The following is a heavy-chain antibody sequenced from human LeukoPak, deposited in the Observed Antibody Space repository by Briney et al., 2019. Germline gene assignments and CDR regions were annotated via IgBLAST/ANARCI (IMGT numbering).Heavy chain of an antibody. V-gene: IGHV3-23*01. J-gene: IGHJ4*02. CDR1: GFTFSSYA. CDR2: ISGSGGST. D-gene: IGHD5-18*01. CDR3: ASVTSGYTYYDY. Sequence: PGGSLRLSCAASGFTFSSYAMSWVRQAPGKGLEWVSAISGSGGSTYYADSVKGRFTISRDNSKNTLYLQMNSLRAEDTAVYYCASVTSGYTYYDYWGPGTLVTVSS.